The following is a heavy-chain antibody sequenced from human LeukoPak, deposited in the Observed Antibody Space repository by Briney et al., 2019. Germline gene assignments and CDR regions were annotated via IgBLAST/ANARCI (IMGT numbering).Heavy chain of an antibody. D-gene: IGHD1-14*01. CDR1: GFTFSPYA. Sequence: GSLRLSCAASGFTFSPYAMHWVRQAPGKGLEWVAVISDDGGIKLYTDSVKGRFSISRDNSKDTMSLEMNSLRVEDTAVYYCARDPYRGAPDYFDYWGQGTLVTVSS. J-gene: IGHJ4*02. CDR3: ARDPYRGAPDYFDY. CDR2: ISDDGGIK. V-gene: IGHV3-30-3*01.